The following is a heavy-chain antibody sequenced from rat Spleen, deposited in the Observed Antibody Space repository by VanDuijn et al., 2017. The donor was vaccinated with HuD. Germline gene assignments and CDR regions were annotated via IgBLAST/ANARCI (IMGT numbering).Heavy chain of an antibody. CDR3: ARHNNYLNWFTY. J-gene: IGHJ3*01. CDR2: ISYEGSGT. CDR1: GFTFSDYY. D-gene: IGHD1-10*01. Sequence: EVQLVESGGGLVQPGRSMKLSCAASGFTFSDYYMAWVRQAPKKGLEWVASISYEGSGTYYGDSVKGRFTISRDNAKSTLYLQMNSLRSEDTATYYCARHNNYLNWFTYWGQGTLVTVSS. V-gene: IGHV5-22*01.